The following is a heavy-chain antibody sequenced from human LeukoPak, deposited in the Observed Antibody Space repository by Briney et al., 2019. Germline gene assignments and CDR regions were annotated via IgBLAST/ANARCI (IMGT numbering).Heavy chain of an antibody. CDR1: GGSIETHY. J-gene: IGHJ4*02. CDR3: GRWYEY. Sequence: SETLSLTCSVFGGSIETHYWSWIRQSPGKGREWIGYMFHDGNTNSNPSLKSRVTVSLDTSKKQFSLKLTSVTAADTAVYHCGRWYEYWGQGSLVTVSS. V-gene: IGHV4-59*11. D-gene: IGHD2-15*01. CDR2: MFHDGNT.